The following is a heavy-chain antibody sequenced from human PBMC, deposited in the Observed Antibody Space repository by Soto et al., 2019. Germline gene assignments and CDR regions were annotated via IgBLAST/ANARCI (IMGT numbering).Heavy chain of an antibody. CDR2: ISAYNGNT. V-gene: IGHV1-18*01. J-gene: IGHJ6*02. CDR1: GYTFTSYG. Sequence: QVQLVQSGAEVKKPGASVKVSCKASGYTFTSYGISWVRQAPGQGLEWMGWISAYNGNTNYAQKLQGRVTMTTDTSTSTAYMELRSLRSDDTAVYYCARYGLLVVVPAASPPFDYYYGMDVWGQGTTVTVSS. D-gene: IGHD2-2*01. CDR3: ARYGLLVVVPAASPPFDYYYGMDV.